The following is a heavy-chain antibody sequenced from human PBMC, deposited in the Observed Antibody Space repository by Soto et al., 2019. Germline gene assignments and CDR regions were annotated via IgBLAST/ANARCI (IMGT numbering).Heavy chain of an antibody. CDR2: ITNNWNT. CDR1: RGSISSGDHS. CDR3: ARLSWFGELVIDS. J-gene: IGHJ5*01. Sequence: TLSLTCPVSRGSISSGDHSWSWIRQPPGKGLECIGYITNNWNTHSISSLRSRLSMSVDTSKNQFSLKVTSVTAADTAVYYCARLSWFGELVIDSWGHGTPVTVSS. D-gene: IGHD3-10*01. V-gene: IGHV4-30-4*01.